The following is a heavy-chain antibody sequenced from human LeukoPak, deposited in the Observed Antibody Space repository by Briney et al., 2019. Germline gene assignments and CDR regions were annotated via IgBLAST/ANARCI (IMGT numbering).Heavy chain of an antibody. CDR1: GGTFSSYA. V-gene: IGHV1-69*04. J-gene: IGHJ4*02. CDR2: ITPILGIA. D-gene: IGHD5-24*01. Sequence: SVKVSCKASGGTFSSYAISWVRQAPGQGLEWMGRITPILGIANYAQKFQGRVTITADKSTSTAYMELSSLRSEDTAVYYCASARGWLQLTPMDYWGQGTLVTVSS. CDR3: ASARGWLQLTPMDY.